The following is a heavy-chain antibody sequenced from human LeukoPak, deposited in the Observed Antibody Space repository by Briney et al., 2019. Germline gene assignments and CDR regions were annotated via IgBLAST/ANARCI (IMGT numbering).Heavy chain of an antibody. CDR2: INPSGGST. J-gene: IGHJ4*02. CDR3: ARRSVGAAHFDY. D-gene: IGHD2-15*01. V-gene: IGHV1-46*01. CDR1: GYTFTSYY. Sequence: ASVKVSCKASGYTFTSYYMHWVRQAPGQGLEWMGIINPSGGSTSYAQKFQGRVTMTRDTSTSTAYMELRSLRSDDTAVYYCARRSVGAAHFDYWGQGTLVTVSS.